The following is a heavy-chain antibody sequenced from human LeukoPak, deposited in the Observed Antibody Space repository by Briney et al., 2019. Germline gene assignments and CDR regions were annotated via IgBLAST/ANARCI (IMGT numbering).Heavy chain of an antibody. V-gene: IGHV4-59*01. CDR3: ARDQSDYDILTGYENWFDP. J-gene: IGHJ5*02. Sequence: SETLSLTCTVSGGSISSYYWTWIRQPPGKGLEWIGYIYYSGSTNYNPSLKSRVTISVDTSKNQFPLKLSSVTAADTAVYYCARDQSDYDILTGYENWFDPWGQGTLVTVSS. CDR2: IYYSGST. D-gene: IGHD3-9*01. CDR1: GGSISSYY.